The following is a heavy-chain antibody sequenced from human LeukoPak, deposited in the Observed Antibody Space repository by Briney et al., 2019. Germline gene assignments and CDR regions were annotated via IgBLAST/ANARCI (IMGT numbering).Heavy chain of an antibody. J-gene: IGHJ2*01. Sequence: SETLSLTCTVSGGSISSYYWSWIRRPPGKGLEWIGYIYYSGSTNYNPSLKSRVTISVDTSKNQFSLKLSSVTAADTAVYYCARDIKGGWYFDLWGRGTLVTVSS. CDR2: IYYSGST. V-gene: IGHV4-59*01. D-gene: IGHD3-10*01. CDR1: GGSISSYY. CDR3: ARDIKGGWYFDL.